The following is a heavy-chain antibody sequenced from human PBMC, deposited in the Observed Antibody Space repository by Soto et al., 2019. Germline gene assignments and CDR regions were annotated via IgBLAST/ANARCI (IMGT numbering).Heavy chain of an antibody. D-gene: IGHD3-10*01. CDR3: ASRAPPYTRYNWFYP. CDR1: GGTFSSYA. Sequence: SVKVSCKASGGTFSSYAISWVRQARGQGLEWMGGIIPIFGTANYAQKFQGRVTITADESTSTAYMELSSLRSEDTAVYYCASRAPPYTRYNWFYPWGQGTLVTVSS. J-gene: IGHJ5*02. CDR2: IIPIFGTA. V-gene: IGHV1-69*13.